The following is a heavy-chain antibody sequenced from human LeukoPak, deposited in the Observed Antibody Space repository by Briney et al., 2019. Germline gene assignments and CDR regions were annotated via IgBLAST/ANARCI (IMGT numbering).Heavy chain of an antibody. CDR3: ARHVWSSSGSEAFDI. CDR2: IYYSGST. D-gene: IGHD2-15*01. V-gene: IGHV4-34*01. Sequence: SETLSLTCAVYGGSFSGYYWSWIRQPPGKGLEWIGSIYYSGSTYYNPSLKSRVTISVDTSKNQFSLKLSSVTAADTAVYYCARHVWSSSGSEAFDIWGQGTMVTVSS. CDR1: GGSFSGYY. J-gene: IGHJ3*02.